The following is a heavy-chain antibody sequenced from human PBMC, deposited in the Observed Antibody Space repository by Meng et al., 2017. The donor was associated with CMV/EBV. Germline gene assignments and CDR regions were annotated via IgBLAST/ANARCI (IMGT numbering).Heavy chain of an antibody. CDR2: IYSGGSST. Sequence: GESLKISCAASGFTFSSYAMSWVRQAPGKGLEWVSVIYSGGSSTYYADSVKGRFIISRDNAKSSLYLQMNSLRADDTAVYFCARGRTSVTANWGHGTLVTVSS. CDR1: GFTFSSYA. J-gene: IGHJ4*01. D-gene: IGHD2-21*02. V-gene: IGHV3-23*03. CDR3: ARGRTSVTAN.